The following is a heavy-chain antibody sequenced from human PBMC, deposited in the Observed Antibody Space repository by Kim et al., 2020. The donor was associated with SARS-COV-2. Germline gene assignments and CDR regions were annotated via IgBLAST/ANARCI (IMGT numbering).Heavy chain of an antibody. J-gene: IGHJ5*02. Sequence: ETLSLTCTVSGGSISSSSYYWGWIRQPPGKGLEWIGSIYYSGSTYYNPSLKSRVTISVDTSKNQFSLKLSSVTAADTAVYYCARQARRGHIVARHDWFDPWGQGTLVTISS. CDR3: ARQARRGHIVARHDWFDP. D-gene: IGHD2-15*01. V-gene: IGHV4-39*01. CDR1: GGSISSSSYY. CDR2: IYYSGST.